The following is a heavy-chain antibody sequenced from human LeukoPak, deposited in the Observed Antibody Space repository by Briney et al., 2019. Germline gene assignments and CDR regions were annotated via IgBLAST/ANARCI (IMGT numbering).Heavy chain of an antibody. D-gene: IGHD1-26*01. Sequence: GESLQISCKGSGYSFTSYWIGWVRQLPGKGLEWMGIIYPGDSDTRYSPSFQGQVTISADKSISTAYLQWSSLKASDTAMYYCARHMGDHSNWFDRWGQGTLVTVSS. V-gene: IGHV5-51*01. CDR3: ARHMGDHSNWFDR. CDR1: GYSFTSYW. J-gene: IGHJ5*02. CDR2: IYPGDSDT.